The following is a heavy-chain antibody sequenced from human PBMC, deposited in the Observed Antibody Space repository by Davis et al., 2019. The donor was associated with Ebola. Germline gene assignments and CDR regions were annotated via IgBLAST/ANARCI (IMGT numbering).Heavy chain of an antibody. D-gene: IGHD6-13*01. V-gene: IGHV4-59*01. CDR2: INYSGRS. CDR3: ARTGRYSSSWAPNWFDP. Sequence: SETLSLTCTVSGGSISVYYWSWIRQPPGKGLEWIGFINYSGRSKYSPSLKSRVTISVATSKNQFSLKLSSVTAADTAVYYCARTGRYSSSWAPNWFDPWGQGTLVTVSS. CDR1: GGSISVYY. J-gene: IGHJ5*02.